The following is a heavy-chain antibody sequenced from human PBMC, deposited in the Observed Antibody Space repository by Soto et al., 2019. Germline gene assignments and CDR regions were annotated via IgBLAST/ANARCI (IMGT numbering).Heavy chain of an antibody. CDR3: ARDGDYYDSSGYYSTFDY. D-gene: IGHD3-22*01. CDR2: IYYSGST. J-gene: IGHJ4*02. CDR1: GGPISSYY. Sequence: PSETLSLTWTVSGGPISSYYWSWIRQPPGKGLEGIGYIYYSGSTNYNPSLKSRVTISVDTSKNQFSLKLSSVTAADTAVYYCARDGDYYDSSGYYSTFDYWGQGTLVTVSS. V-gene: IGHV4-59*01.